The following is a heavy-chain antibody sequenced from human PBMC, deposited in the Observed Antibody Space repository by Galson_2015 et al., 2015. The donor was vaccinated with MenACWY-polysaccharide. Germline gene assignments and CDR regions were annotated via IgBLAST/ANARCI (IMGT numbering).Heavy chain of an antibody. CDR3: ARFGYSYGIDY. CDR2: ISDDGGVK. CDR1: GFTFSTTSYA. D-gene: IGHD5-18*01. V-gene: IGHV3-30-3*01. Sequence: SLRLSCAVSGFTFSTTSYAMHWVRQAPGKGLEWVAIISDDGGVKYYADSVKGRFTISRDNSKNTLYLQMSSLRPEDTALYYCARFGYSYGIDYWGQGTLVTVFS. J-gene: IGHJ4*02.